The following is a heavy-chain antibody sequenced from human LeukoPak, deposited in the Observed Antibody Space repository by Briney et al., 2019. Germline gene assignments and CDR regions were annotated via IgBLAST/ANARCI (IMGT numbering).Heavy chain of an antibody. D-gene: IGHD3-10*01. CDR3: ARWRASGGYYYYYYMDV. J-gene: IGHJ6*03. CDR2: IIPIFGTA. Sequence: SVTVSCKASGGTFSSYAISWLRQAPGQGLEWMGGIIPIFGTANYAQKFQGRVTITADESTSRAYMELSSLRSEDTAVYYCARWRASGGYYYYYYMDVWGKGTTVTVSS. CDR1: GGTFSSYA. V-gene: IGHV1-69*13.